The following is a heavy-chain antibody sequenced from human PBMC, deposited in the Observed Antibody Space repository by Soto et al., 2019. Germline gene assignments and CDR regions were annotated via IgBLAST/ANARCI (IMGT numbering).Heavy chain of an antibody. CDR3: AKRGHTDPTMEYYYAMDV. CDR1: GFVFSNYG. CDR2: ISYEGSNK. D-gene: IGHD5-18*01. Sequence: QVQLVESGGGVVQPGRSLRLSCAASGFVFSNYGMHWVRQAPGKGLEWVAAISYEGSNKYYADSVKGRFTISRDNPKNMLSLHINSLRAEDTAVYYCAKRGHTDPTMEYYYAMDVWGQGTNVTVSS. J-gene: IGHJ6*02. V-gene: IGHV3-30*18.